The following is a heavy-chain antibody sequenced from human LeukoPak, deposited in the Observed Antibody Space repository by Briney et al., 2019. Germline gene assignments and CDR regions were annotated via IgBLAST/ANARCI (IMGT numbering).Heavy chain of an antibody. Sequence: SETLSLTCTVSGGSISSYYWSWIRQPPGKGLEWIGHIYYSGSTKYNPSLKSRVTISVDTSKNQFSLELSPVTAADTAVYYCARVVPGALGYYYYGMDVWGKGTTVTVSS. V-gene: IGHV4-59*01. CDR1: GGSISSYY. CDR3: ARVVPGALGYYYYGMDV. J-gene: IGHJ6*04. CDR2: IYYSGST. D-gene: IGHD2-2*01.